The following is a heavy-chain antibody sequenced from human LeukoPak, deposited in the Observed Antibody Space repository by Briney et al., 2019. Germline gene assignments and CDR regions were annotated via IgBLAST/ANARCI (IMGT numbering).Heavy chain of an antibody. V-gene: IGHV3-66*04. D-gene: IGHD1-26*01. CDR1: GFTVSSNY. CDR2: IYSGGST. CDR3: ARRVSGSYFWYFDY. J-gene: IGHJ4*02. Sequence: GGSLRLSCAASGFTVSSNYMSWVRQAPGKGLEWVSVIYSGGSTYYADSVKGRFTISRDNSKNTLYLQMNSLRAEDTAVYYCARRVSGSYFWYFDYWGQGTLVTVSS.